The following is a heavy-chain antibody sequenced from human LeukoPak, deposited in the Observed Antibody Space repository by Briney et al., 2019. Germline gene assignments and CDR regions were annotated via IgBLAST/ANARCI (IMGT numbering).Heavy chain of an antibody. Sequence: GGSLRLSCAASAFTFRSFWMSWVRQAPGKGLEWVANIKQGGSEKYYVDSVKGRFTISRDNAKNSLFLQMNSLRAEDTAVYYCARAGGYYYDSSGYYYAEEYYFDYWGQGTLVTVSS. D-gene: IGHD3-22*01. V-gene: IGHV3-7*05. CDR2: IKQGGSEK. CDR3: ARAGGYYYDSSGYYYAEEYYFDY. J-gene: IGHJ4*02. CDR1: AFTFRSFW.